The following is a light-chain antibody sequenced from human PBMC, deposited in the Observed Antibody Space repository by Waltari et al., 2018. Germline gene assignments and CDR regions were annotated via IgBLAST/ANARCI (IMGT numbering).Light chain of an antibody. CDR2: DAS. CDR1: QSVSSY. J-gene: IGKJ4*01. Sequence: EIVLTPSTATLSLSPGERATLSCRASQSVSSYLAWYQPKPGQAPRLLIYDASNRATGIPARFSGSGSGTDFTLTISSLEPEDFAVYYCQQRINWITFGGGTKVEI. CDR3: QQRINWIT. V-gene: IGKV3-11*01.